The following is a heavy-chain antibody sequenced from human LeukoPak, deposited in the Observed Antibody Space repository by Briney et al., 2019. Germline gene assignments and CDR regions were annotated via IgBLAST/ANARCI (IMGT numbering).Heavy chain of an antibody. D-gene: IGHD2-2*01. CDR2: ISSSSSYI. Sequence: GGSLRLSCAASGFTFSSYSMNWVRQAPGKGLEWVSSISSSSSYIYYADSVKGRFTISRDNAKNSLYLQMNSLRAEDTAVYYCARDRGTIVVVPAAIRNQRNGMDVWGQGTTVTVSS. V-gene: IGHV3-21*01. CDR3: ARDRGTIVVVPAAIRNQRNGMDV. CDR1: GFTFSSYS. J-gene: IGHJ6*02.